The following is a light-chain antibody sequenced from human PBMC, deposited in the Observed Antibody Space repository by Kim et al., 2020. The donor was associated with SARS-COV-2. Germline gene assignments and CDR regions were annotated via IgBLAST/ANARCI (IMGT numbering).Light chain of an antibody. J-gene: IGLJ2*01. CDR1: SLRTYY. V-gene: IGLV3-19*01. CDR2: GKN. Sequence: ALGQTVRITCQGSSLRTYYASWYQQKPRQAPVLVIYGKNDRPSGIPDRFSGSSSGNTASLTITGAQAEDEADYYCNSRDSSGNHVVFGGGTQLTVL. CDR3: NSRDSSGNHVV.